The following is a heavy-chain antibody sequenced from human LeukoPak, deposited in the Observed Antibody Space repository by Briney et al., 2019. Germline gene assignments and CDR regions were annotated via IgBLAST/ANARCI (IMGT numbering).Heavy chain of an antibody. Sequence: GASVKVSCKASGYTFTSYGISWVRQAPGQGLEWMGWISAYNGNTNYAQKLQGRVTMTTDTSTSTAYMELRSLRSDDTAVYYRARARYYYDRSMYYFDYWGQGTLVTVSS. J-gene: IGHJ4*02. CDR3: ARARYYYDRSMYYFDY. CDR1: GYTFTSYG. CDR2: ISAYNGNT. V-gene: IGHV1-18*01. D-gene: IGHD3-22*01.